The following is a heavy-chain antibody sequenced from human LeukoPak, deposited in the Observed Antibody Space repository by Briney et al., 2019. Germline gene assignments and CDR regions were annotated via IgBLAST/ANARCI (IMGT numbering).Heavy chain of an antibody. CDR3: ASTPLRFLEWLSTETLYNWSDP. J-gene: IGHJ5*02. D-gene: IGHD3-3*01. CDR1: GFTFSSYW. CDR2: INSDGSST. Sequence: PGGSLRLSCAASGFTFSSYWMHWVRQAPGKGLVWVSRINSDGSSTSYADSVKGRFTISRDNAKNTLYLQMNSLRAEDTAVYYCASTPLRFLEWLSTETLYNWSDPWGQGTLVTVSS. V-gene: IGHV3-74*01.